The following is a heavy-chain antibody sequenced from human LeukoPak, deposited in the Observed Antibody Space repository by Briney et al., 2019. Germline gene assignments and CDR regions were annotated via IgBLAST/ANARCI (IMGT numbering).Heavy chain of an antibody. CDR1: GFTFSSYG. Sequence: PGGSLRLCCAAAGFTFSSYGMHWVRQAPGKGLEWVAVIWYDGSNKYYADSVKGRFTISRDNSKNTLYLQMNSLRAEDTAVYYCARAIYRYTYYYGMDVWGQGTTVTVSS. V-gene: IGHV3-33*01. J-gene: IGHJ6*02. CDR3: ARAIYRYTYYYGMDV. CDR2: IWYDGSNK. D-gene: IGHD3-16*02.